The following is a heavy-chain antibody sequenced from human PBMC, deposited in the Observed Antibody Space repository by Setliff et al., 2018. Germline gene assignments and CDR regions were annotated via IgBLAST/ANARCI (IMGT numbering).Heavy chain of an antibody. CDR3: ARESATIGEFPLYYFVK. V-gene: IGHV4-59*11. Sequence: SETLSLTCIVSGGSIRSHNWSWIRQPPGKGLEWIGYIYYSGSTNYNPSLKSRVTMSVDTSKNQFSLKLSSVTAAATAVYYCARESATIGEFPLYYFVKWGQGIPVTVSS. CDR2: IYYSGST. D-gene: IGHD3-10*01. J-gene: IGHJ1*01. CDR1: GGSIRSHN.